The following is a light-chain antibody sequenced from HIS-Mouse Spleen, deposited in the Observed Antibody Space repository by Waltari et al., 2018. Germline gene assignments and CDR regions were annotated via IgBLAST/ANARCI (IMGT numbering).Light chain of an antibody. Sequence: AIRMTQXXSSXSASTGXRXTITCXARQGISSYLAWYQQKPGKAPXLLIYAASTLQSGVPSRFSGSGSXTDLTLTISCLQSEDFATYXCQQYYSYLXITFGQGTRLEIK. V-gene: IGKV1-8*01. CDR1: QGISSY. J-gene: IGKJ5*01. CDR3: QQYYSYLXIT. CDR2: AAS.